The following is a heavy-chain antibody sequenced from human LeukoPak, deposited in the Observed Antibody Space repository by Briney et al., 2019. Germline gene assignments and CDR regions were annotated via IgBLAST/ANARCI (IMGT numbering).Heavy chain of an antibody. J-gene: IGHJ4*02. Sequence: XSXVRXAXGXXLEWVSAISGSGGSTYYADSVKGRFTISRDNSKNTLYLQMNSLRAEDTAVYYCAKIGYSGYDFQPYFDYWGQGTLVTVSS. V-gene: IGHV3-23*01. CDR3: AKIGYSGYDFQPYFDY. D-gene: IGHD5-12*01. CDR2: ISGSGGST.